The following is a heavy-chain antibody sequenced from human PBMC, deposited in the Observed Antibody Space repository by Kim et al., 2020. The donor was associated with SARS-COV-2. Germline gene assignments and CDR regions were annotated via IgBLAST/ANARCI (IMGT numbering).Heavy chain of an antibody. CDR3: ARRGYCSGGSCYSEANTEASRGDY. J-gene: IGHJ4*02. CDR1: GFTVSSNY. CDR2: IYSGGST. V-gene: IGHV3-66*01. Sequence: GGSLRLSCAASGFTVSSNYMSWVRQAPGKGLEWVSVIYSGGSTYYADSVKGRFTISRDNSKNTLYLQMNSLRAEDTAVYYCARRGYCSGGSCYSEANTEASRGDYWGQGTLVTVSS. D-gene: IGHD2-15*01.